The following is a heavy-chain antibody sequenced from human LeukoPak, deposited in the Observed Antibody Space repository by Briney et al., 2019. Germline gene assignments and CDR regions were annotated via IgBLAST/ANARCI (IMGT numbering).Heavy chain of an antibody. J-gene: IGHJ6*02. V-gene: IGHV4-34*01. CDR3: ARAPYYYGMDV. CDR1: GGSFSGYY. Sequence: SETLSLTCAVYGGSFSGYYWSWIRQPPGKGLEWIGEINHGGSTNYNPSLKSRVTISVDTSKNQFSLKLSSVTAADTAVYYCARAPYYYGMDVWGQGTTVTVSS. CDR2: INHGGST.